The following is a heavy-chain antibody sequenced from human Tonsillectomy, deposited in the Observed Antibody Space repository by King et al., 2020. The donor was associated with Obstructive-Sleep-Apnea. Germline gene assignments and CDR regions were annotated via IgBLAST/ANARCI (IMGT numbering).Heavy chain of an antibody. CDR2: IFYTGST. Sequence: QLQESGPGLLKPSETLSLTCTVSGVSISSYYWSWFRQPQGKGLEWIGYIFYTGSTNYNPSLKRRVTISVATSANRFSLKLSSVTAADTAVYYCSRELGTYYFDSSGYFGKWFDPWGQGTLVTVSS. CDR1: GVSISSYY. CDR3: SRELGTYYFDSSGYFGKWFDP. J-gene: IGHJ5*02. D-gene: IGHD3-22*01. V-gene: IGHV4-59*01.